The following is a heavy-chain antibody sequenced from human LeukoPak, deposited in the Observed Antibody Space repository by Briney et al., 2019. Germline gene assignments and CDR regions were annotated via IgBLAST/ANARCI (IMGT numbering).Heavy chain of an antibody. V-gene: IGHV3-21*04. CDR2: ISSSSSYI. J-gene: IGHJ4*02. CDR3: AKAGYCSGGSCYDVEIGSPYFDY. D-gene: IGHD2-15*01. Sequence: GGSLRLSCAASGFTFSSYSMNWVRQAPGKGLEWVSSISSSSSYIYYADSVKGRFTISRDNAKNSLYLQMNSLRAEDTALYYCAKAGYCSGGSCYDVEIGSPYFDYWGQGTLVTVSS. CDR1: GFTFSSYS.